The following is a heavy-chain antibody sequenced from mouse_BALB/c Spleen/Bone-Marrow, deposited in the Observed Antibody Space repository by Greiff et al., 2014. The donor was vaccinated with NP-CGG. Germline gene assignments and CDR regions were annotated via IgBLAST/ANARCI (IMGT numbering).Heavy chain of an antibody. Sequence: VQLQQSGAELVKPGASVKLSCTASGFNIKDTYMHWVKQRPEQGLEWIVGIDPANGNTKFDPKFQGKATLTADTSSNTAYLQLTSLTSESTAVYYGADYRYDEGGFAFWGQGTLVTVSA. D-gene: IGHD2-14*01. CDR3: ADYRYDEGGFAF. CDR2: IDPANGNT. J-gene: IGHJ3*01. CDR1: GFNIKDTY. V-gene: IGHV14-3*02.